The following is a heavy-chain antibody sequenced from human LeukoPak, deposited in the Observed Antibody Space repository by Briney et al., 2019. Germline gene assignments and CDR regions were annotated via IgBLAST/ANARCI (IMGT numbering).Heavy chain of an antibody. V-gene: IGHV1-46*01. D-gene: IGHD6-19*01. CDR2: INPSGGCT. Sequence: ASVTVSCKESGYTFTNYYMHWVRQPPAQGLEWVGIINPSGGCTRYAQKFQGRVTMTRDMSTSTVDMELSSLGSEDTAVYDCVRGWAYAGRAVAGHLDYWGQGTLVTVSS. J-gene: IGHJ4*02. CDR3: VRGWAYAGRAVAGHLDY. CDR1: GYTFTNYY.